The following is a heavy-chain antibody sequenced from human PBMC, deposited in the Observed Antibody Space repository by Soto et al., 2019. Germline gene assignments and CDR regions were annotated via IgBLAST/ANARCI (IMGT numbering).Heavy chain of an antibody. CDR3: ARTPVPGVVPAAIPHYYYYGMDV. V-gene: IGHV3-23*01. J-gene: IGHJ6*02. CDR2: ISGSGGST. D-gene: IGHD2-2*01. Sequence: PVGSLRLSWAAAGCTFISYAVSWVSPAQGKGLEWVSAISGSGGSTYYADSVKGRFTISRDNSKNSLYLQMNSLRAEDTAVYYCARTPVPGVVPAAIPHYYYYGMDVWGQGTTVPVSS. CDR1: GCTFISYA.